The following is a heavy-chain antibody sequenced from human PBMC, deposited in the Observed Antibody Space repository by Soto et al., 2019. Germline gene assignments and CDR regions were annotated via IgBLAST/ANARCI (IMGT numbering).Heavy chain of an antibody. D-gene: IGHD1-20*01. CDR2: ISYDGSNK. V-gene: IGHV3-30*18. CDR3: AKTNWTAHPVDY. J-gene: IGHJ4*02. Sequence: GGSLRLSCAASGFTFSSYGMHWVHQAPGKGLEWVAVISYDGSNKYYADSVKSRFTISRDNSKNTLYLQMNSLRAEDTAVYYCAKTNWTAHPVDYWGQGTLVTVSS. CDR1: GFTFSSYG.